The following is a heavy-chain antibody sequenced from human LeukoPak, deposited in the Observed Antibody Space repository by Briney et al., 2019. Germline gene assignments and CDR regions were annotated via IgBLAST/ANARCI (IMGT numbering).Heavy chain of an antibody. Sequence: PGGSLRLSCAASGFTFSSYGMHWVRQAPGKGLEWVAVIRYDGSNKYYADSVKGRFTISRDNSKNTLYLQMNSLRAEDTAVYYCARDRHCSGGSCYSYYYYGMDFWGQGTTVTVSS. D-gene: IGHD2-15*01. V-gene: IGHV3-33*01. CDR3: ARDRHCSGGSCYSYYYYGMDF. J-gene: IGHJ6*02. CDR1: GFTFSSYG. CDR2: IRYDGSNK.